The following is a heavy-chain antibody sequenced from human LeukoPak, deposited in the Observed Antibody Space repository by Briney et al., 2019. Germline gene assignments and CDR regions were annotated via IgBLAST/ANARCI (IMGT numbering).Heavy chain of an antibody. Sequence: GGSLTHSLAASGFTFLSYSMNWVGPAPGKGLEWVSSISSSSSYIYYADSVRGGFTISRDNPMRSLSLHMNSLRAEDTAVYYCARPPYDFLSGYYFGNDNWGQGTLVSVSS. D-gene: IGHD3-3*01. V-gene: IGHV3-21*01. CDR1: GFTFLSYS. CDR2: ISSSSSYI. J-gene: IGHJ4*02. CDR3: ARPPYDFLSGYYFGNDN.